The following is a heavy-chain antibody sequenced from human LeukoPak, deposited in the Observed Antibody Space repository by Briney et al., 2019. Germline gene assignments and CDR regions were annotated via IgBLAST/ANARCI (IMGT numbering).Heavy chain of an antibody. CDR2: IYSGGST. CDR3: ARGPIVGAKGEAFDI. J-gene: IGHJ3*02. V-gene: IGHV3-53*01. CDR1: GFTFSSYG. D-gene: IGHD1-26*01. Sequence: PGGSLRLSCAASGFTFSSYGMHWVRQAPGKGLEWVSLIYSGGSTYYADSVKGRFTISRDNSKNTLYLQMNSLRAEDTAVYYCARGPIVGAKGEAFDIWGQGTMVTVSS.